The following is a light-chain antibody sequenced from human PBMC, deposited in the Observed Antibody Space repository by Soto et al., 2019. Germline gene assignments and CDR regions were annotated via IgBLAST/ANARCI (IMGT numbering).Light chain of an antibody. CDR2: EGS. V-gene: IGKV3D-15*01. CDR3: QQYNNWPIT. J-gene: IGKJ5*01. Sequence: EIVMTQSPSTLSVSPGERATLSCRASQSVSSYLAWYQQKAGQAPRLLIYEGSNRATGIPTRFSGSGSGTEFTLTISSLQSEDFGVYYCQQYNNWPITFGQRTRLEIK. CDR1: QSVSSY.